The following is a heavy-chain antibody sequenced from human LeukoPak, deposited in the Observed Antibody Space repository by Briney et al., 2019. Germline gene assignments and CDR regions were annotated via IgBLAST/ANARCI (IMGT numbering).Heavy chain of an antibody. CDR1: GFTFSSYA. Sequence: GGSLRLSCAASGFTFSSYAMSWVRQAPGKGLEWVSAISGSGGSTYYAVSVKGRFTISRYNSKNTLYLQMNSLRAEDTAVYYCARGNSGYRDPGDAFDIWGQGTMVTVSS. V-gene: IGHV3-23*01. CDR2: ISGSGGST. CDR3: ARGNSGYRDPGDAFDI. D-gene: IGHD5-12*01. J-gene: IGHJ3*02.